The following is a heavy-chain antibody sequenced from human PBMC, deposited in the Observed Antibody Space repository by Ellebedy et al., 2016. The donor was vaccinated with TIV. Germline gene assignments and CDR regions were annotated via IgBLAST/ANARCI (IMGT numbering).Heavy chain of an antibody. J-gene: IGHJ4*02. D-gene: IGHD3-16*01. Sequence: MPSETLSLTCTVSGGSISSYYWSWIRQPPGKGLEWIGYIYYSGSTNYNPSRKSRVTISVDTSKNQFSLKLSSVTAADTAVYYCAREGGGGSQYYFDYWGQGTLVTVSS. CDR1: GGSISSYY. V-gene: IGHV4-59*01. CDR2: IYYSGST. CDR3: AREGGGGSQYYFDY.